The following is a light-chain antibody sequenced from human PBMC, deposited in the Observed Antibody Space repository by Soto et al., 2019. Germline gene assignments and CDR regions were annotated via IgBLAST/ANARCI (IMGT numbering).Light chain of an antibody. CDR2: GAS. V-gene: IGKV3-20*01. CDR1: QSVSSSY. J-gene: IGKJ1*01. Sequence: EIGLTQSPGTLSLSPGERATLSCRASQSVSSSYLAWYQQKPGQAPRLLIYGASSRATGIPDRFSGSGSGTDFTLTISRLEPEDFAVYYCHLYGASPPTFGQGTKVDIK. CDR3: HLYGASPPT.